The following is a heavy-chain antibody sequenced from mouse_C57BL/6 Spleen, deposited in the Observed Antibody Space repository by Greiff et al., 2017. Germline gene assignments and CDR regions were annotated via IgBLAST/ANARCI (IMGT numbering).Heavy chain of an antibody. J-gene: IGHJ2*01. CDR3: ATTMITTRAYYFDD. V-gene: IGHV1-64*01. CDR1: GYTFTSYW. Sequence: QVQLQQPGAELVKPGASVKLSCKASGYTFTSYWMHWVKQRPGQGLEWIGMIHPNSGSTNYNEKFKSKATLTVDKSSSTAYMQLSSLTSEDSAVYYCATTMITTRAYYFDDWGQGTTRTVSS. CDR2: IHPNSGST. D-gene: IGHD2-4*01.